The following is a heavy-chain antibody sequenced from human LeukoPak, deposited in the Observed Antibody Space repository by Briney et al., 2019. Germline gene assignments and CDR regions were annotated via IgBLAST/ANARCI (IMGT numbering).Heavy chain of an antibody. V-gene: IGHV4-61*09. CDR1: GGSISSGGYS. D-gene: IGHD5-18*01. J-gene: IGHJ4*02. CDR2: IYGSGST. Sequence: SQTLSLTCAVSGGSISSGGYSWSWIRQPPGMGLEWIGNIYGSGSTNYNPSLKSRVTISVDTSKNQFSLKLSSVTAADTAVYYCARRQSYGYDYWGQGTLVTVSS. CDR3: ARRQSYGYDY.